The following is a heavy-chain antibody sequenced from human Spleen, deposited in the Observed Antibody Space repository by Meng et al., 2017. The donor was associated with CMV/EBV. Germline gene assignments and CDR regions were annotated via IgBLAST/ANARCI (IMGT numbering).Heavy chain of an antibody. V-gene: IGHV3-48*03. D-gene: IGHD3-16*01. Sequence: GESLKISCAASGFSFSSYEMNWVRQAPGKGLQWVSYISSDHSIIYYADSVKGRFTISRDNAKNSLYLQMSSLRAEDTAVYYCVRDKAYEYWGQGTTVTVSS. CDR1: GFSFSSYE. CDR3: VRDKAYEY. J-gene: IGHJ6*02. CDR2: ISSDHSII.